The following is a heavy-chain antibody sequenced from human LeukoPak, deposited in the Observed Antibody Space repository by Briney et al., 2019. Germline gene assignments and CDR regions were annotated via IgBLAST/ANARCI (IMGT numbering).Heavy chain of an antibody. D-gene: IGHD6-13*01. V-gene: IGHV4-59*01. J-gene: IGHJ6*04. Sequence: SETLSLTCTVSGGSISSYYWSWIRQPPGKGLEWIGYIYYGGSTNYNPSLKSRVTISVDTSKNQFSLKLSSVTAADTAVYYCARVTYSSSWPIYYYYGMDVWGKGTTDTVSS. CDR1: GGSISSYY. CDR3: ARVTYSSSWPIYYYYGMDV. CDR2: IYYGGST.